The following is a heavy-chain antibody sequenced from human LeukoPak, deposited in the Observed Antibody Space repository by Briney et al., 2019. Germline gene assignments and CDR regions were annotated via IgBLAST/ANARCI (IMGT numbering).Heavy chain of an antibody. CDR1: GGTFSSYA. J-gene: IGHJ6*03. V-gene: IGHV1-69*13. Sequence: SVKVSCKASGGTFSSYAISWVRQAPGQGLEWMGGIIPIFGTANYAQKFQGRVTITADESTSTAYMELSSLRSEDTAVYYCARVAVAVAAVGGYYYYMDVWGKGTTVTISS. D-gene: IGHD6-19*01. CDR3: ARVAVAVAAVGGYYYYMDV. CDR2: IIPIFGTA.